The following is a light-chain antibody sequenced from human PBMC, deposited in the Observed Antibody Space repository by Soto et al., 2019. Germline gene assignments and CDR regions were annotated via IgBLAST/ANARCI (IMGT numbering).Light chain of an antibody. CDR1: QSIGRF. Sequence: DIQMTQSPSTLSASAGARGTITYRASQSIGRFLAWYQHQPGKAPKLLIYDASTLESGVPSRFSGTGSGTEFTFSITSLQPEDFGTYYCQQCYMGWTFGQGTKVDI. J-gene: IGKJ1*01. CDR3: QQCYMGWT. CDR2: DAS. V-gene: IGKV1-5*01.